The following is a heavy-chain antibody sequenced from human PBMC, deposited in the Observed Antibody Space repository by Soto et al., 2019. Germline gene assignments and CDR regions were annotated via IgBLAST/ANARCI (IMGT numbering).Heavy chain of an antibody. CDR1: SGSISSSKW. D-gene: IGHD1-1*01. J-gene: IGHJ4*02. V-gene: IGHV4-4*02. CDR3: AREGRDSYNLGY. CDR2: IHESGST. Sequence: QVQLQESGPGLVKPSGTLSLTCVVSSGSISSSKWWSWVRQPPGKGLEWIGEIHESGSTNYNPSLKSRVTISLDKSNTQCSLNLTSVTAADTAVYYCAREGRDSYNLGYWGQGTLVTVSS.